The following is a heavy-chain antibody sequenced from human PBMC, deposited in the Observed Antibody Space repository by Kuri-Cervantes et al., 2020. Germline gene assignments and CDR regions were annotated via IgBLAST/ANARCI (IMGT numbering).Heavy chain of an antibody. D-gene: IGHD3-10*02. CDR2: ISWNSGSI. V-gene: IGHV3-9*01. CDR3: ARPTRFYYYYGMDV. J-gene: IGHJ6*02. Sequence: GGSLRLSCAASGFTFDDYAMHWVRQAPGKGLEWVSGISWNSGSIGYADSAKGRFTISRDNSKNTLYLQMNSLRAEDTAVYYCARPTRFYYYYGMDVWGQGTTVTVSS. CDR1: GFTFDDYA.